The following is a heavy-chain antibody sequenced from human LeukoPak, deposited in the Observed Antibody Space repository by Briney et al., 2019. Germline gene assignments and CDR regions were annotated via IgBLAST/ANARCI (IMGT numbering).Heavy chain of an antibody. Sequence: SETLSLTCAVYGGSFSGYYWSWIRQPPGKGLEWIGEINHSGSTNYNPSLKSRVTISVDTSKNQFSLKLNSVTAADTAVYYCAGFRGGLGYYYYYYGMDVWGQGTTVTVSS. D-gene: IGHD3-10*01. CDR1: GGSFSGYY. CDR2: INHSGST. CDR3: AGFRGGLGYYYYYYGMDV. J-gene: IGHJ6*02. V-gene: IGHV4-34*01.